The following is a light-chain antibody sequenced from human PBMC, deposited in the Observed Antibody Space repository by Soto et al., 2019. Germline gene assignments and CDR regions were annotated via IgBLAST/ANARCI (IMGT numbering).Light chain of an antibody. CDR2: AAS. CDR1: QGISSF. Sequence: DVQMTQSPSSLSASVGDRVTITCRASQGISSFLAWYQQIPGKVPKLLIYAASTLQSGVPSRFSGSGSGTDFTLTISSLHPEDFATYYCQQSYSSPTWTFGQGTK. CDR3: QQSYSSPTWT. J-gene: IGKJ1*01. V-gene: IGKV1-39*01.